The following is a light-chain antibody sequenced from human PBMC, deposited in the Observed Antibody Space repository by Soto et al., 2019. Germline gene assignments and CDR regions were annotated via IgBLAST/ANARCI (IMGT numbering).Light chain of an antibody. J-gene: IGKJ1*01. V-gene: IGKV3-20*01. CDR1: QSVSNNY. CDR3: QQYGSSPTWT. CDR2: GAS. Sequence: ESVLTQSPGTLSLSPGERATLSCRSSQSVSNNYLAWYQQKPGQAPRLLIYGASTRATGIPDRFSGSGSGTDFTPTISRLEPEDSAVYYCQQYGSSPTWTFGQGTKVDIK.